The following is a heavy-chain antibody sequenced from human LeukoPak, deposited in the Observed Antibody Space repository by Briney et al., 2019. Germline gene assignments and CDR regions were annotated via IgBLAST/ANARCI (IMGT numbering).Heavy chain of an antibody. CDR2: ISGYTGKT. Sequence: ASVKVSCKASGYTFTSYGISWVRQAPGQGLEWMGWISGYTGKTNSAQILQGRVTMTTDTSTSTAYMELRSLRSDDTAAYYCARDPGVSGGPYYFDYWGQGTLVTVSS. CDR3: ARDPGVSGGPYYFDY. D-gene: IGHD4-23*01. J-gene: IGHJ4*02. V-gene: IGHV1-18*01. CDR1: GYTFTSYG.